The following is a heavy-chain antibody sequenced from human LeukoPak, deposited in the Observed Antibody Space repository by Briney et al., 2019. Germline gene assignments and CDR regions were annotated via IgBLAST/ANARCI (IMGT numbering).Heavy chain of an antibody. J-gene: IGHJ4*02. CDR1: GFTFSSYS. Sequence: PGGSLRLSCAASGFTFSSYSMNWVRQAPGKGLEWVSSISSSSSYIYYADSVKGRFTISRDNAKNTLYLQMNSLRAEDTAVYYCARAENIAAAGLYYFDYWGQGTLVTVPS. D-gene: IGHD6-13*01. V-gene: IGHV3-21*04. CDR3: ARAENIAAAGLYYFDY. CDR2: ISSSSSYI.